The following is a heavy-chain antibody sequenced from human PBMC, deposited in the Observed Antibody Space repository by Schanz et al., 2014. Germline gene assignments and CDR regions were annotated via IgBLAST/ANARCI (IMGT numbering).Heavy chain of an antibody. D-gene: IGHD5-12*01. Sequence: VLLVESGGGLVKPGGSLRLSCAASGFTFSSYAMSWVRQAPGKGLEWVAVISYDGSNKYYADSVKGRFTISRDNAKNSLFLQMNSLRVEDTAVYYCASPSGYSDYGTYFDFWGQGTLVTVSS. J-gene: IGHJ4*02. CDR2: ISYDGSNK. CDR1: GFTFSSYA. CDR3: ASPSGYSDYGTYFDF. V-gene: IGHV3-30-3*01.